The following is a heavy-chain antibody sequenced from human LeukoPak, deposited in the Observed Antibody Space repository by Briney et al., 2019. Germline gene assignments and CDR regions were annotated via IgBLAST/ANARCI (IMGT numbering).Heavy chain of an antibody. Sequence: PSETLSLTCAVYGGSLSGYYWSWIRQPPGKGLEWIGEINHSGSTNYNPSLKSRVTISVDTSKNQFSLKLSSVTAADTAVYYCARGAYYYGSGNQLVFDYWGQGTLVTVSS. CDR2: INHSGST. D-gene: IGHD3-10*01. V-gene: IGHV4-34*01. J-gene: IGHJ4*02. CDR1: GGSLSGYY. CDR3: ARGAYYYGSGNQLVFDY.